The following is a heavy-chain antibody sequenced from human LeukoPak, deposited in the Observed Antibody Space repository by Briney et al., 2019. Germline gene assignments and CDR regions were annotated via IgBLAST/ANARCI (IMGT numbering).Heavy chain of an antibody. CDR1: GGSISIGGYY. CDR2: IYSDGSS. V-gene: IGHV4-61*02. Sequence: SETLSLTCTVSGGSISIGGYYWSWIRQPAGKGLEWIGRIYSDGSSNCSPSLKSRVTISIDTSKNQFSLNLSSVTAAVTAVYYCARVIRRDPYNYDGFDIWGQGTMVTVSS. J-gene: IGHJ3*02. CDR3: ARVIRRDPYNYDGFDI. D-gene: IGHD5-24*01.